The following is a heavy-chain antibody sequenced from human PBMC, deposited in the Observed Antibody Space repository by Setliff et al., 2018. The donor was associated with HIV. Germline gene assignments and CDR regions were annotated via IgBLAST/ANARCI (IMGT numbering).Heavy chain of an antibody. J-gene: IGHJ6*02. CDR3: ASSITVAGGRSFYYYAMDV. V-gene: IGHV5-51*01. CDR1: GYSFTSYW. CDR2: INPGDSDI. Sequence: GESLKISCKASGYSFTSYWIGWVRRMPGKGLEWMGIINPGDSDIRYSPSFRGQVTISVDKSINTAYLQWSSLKASDTAMYYCASSITVAGGRSFYYYAMDVWCQGTTVTVSS. D-gene: IGHD1-20*01.